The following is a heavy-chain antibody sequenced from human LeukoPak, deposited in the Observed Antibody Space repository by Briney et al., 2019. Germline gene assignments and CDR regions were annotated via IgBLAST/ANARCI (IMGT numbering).Heavy chain of an antibody. CDR2: INSDGSSR. V-gene: IGHV3-74*01. CDR1: GFTFSNYW. Sequence: GGSLRLSCAASGFTFSNYWMHWVRQAPGKGLVWVSRINSDGSSRNYADSVKGRFTISRDNAKNTLYLQMNSLRAENTAVYYCASASSHRIAAGGDYWGQGTLVTVSS. J-gene: IGHJ4*02. CDR3: ASASSHRIAAGGDY. D-gene: IGHD6-13*01.